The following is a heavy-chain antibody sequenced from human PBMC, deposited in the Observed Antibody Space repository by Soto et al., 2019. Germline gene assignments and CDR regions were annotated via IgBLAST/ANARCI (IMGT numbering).Heavy chain of an antibody. V-gene: IGHV4-31*03. D-gene: IGHD3-10*01. CDR1: GGSISSGGYY. CDR2: IYYSGST. Sequence: PSETLSLTCTVSGGSISSGGYYWSWIRQHPGKGLEWIGYIYYSGSTYYNPSLKSRVTISVVTSKNQFSLKLSSVTAADTAVYYCARDGSGSYWNWGQGTLVTVSS. CDR3: ARDGSGSYWN. J-gene: IGHJ4*02.